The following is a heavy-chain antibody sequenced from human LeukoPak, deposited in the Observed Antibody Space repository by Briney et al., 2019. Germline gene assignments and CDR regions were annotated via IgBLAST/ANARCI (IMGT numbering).Heavy chain of an antibody. CDR1: GFTFSGYS. Sequence: GGSLRLSCAASGFTFSGYSMKLVRQAPGKGLEWVSSISSSSSYIYYADSVKGRFTISRDNAKNSLYLQMNSLRAEDTAVYYCARNLYGSSLFDYWGQGTLVTVSS. V-gene: IGHV3-21*01. CDR2: ISSSSSYI. CDR3: ARNLYGSSLFDY. J-gene: IGHJ4*02. D-gene: IGHD6-19*01.